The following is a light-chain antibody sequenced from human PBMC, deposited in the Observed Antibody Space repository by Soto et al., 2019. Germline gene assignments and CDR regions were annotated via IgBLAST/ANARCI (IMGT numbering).Light chain of an antibody. CDR2: AAS. J-gene: IGKJ1*01. Sequence: MTQSPSLLSASTGDRVTITCRTSQGVSTYVAWYQQKPGKAPKLLIYAASSLQSGVPSRFSGSGSGTDFTLTISSLQPEDFATYYCLQDYNYPRTFGQGTKVDIK. V-gene: IGKV1-6*01. CDR1: QGVSTY. CDR3: LQDYNYPRT.